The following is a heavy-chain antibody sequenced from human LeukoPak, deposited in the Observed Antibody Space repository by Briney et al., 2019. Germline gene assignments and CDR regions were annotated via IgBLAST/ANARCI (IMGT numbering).Heavy chain of an antibody. CDR3: ARGQYDFWSCDHGRRFDP. J-gene: IGHJ5*02. D-gene: IGHD3-3*01. CDR1: GYSISSGYY. CDR2: IYHSGST. Sequence: PSETLSLTCTVSGYSISSGYYWGWIRQPPGKGLGWIGRIYHSGSTYYKPSLKRRVTISLDTCKTQFYLKLSAVTAADTAVYYCARGQYDFWSCDHGRRFDPWGEGTLVTVSS. V-gene: IGHV4-38-2*02.